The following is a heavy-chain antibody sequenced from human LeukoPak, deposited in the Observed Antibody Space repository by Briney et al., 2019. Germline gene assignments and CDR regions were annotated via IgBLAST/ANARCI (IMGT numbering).Heavy chain of an antibody. CDR3: AKDLRWLAFDY. CDR1: GFTFSSYG. J-gene: IGHJ4*02. CDR2: ISYDGSNK. Sequence: GGSLRLSCAASGFTFSSYGMHWVRKAPGKGLEWVAVISYDGSNKYYADSVKGRFTISRDNSKNTLYLQMNSLRAEDTAVYYCAKDLRWLAFDYWGQGTLVTVSS. D-gene: IGHD4-23*01. V-gene: IGHV3-30*18.